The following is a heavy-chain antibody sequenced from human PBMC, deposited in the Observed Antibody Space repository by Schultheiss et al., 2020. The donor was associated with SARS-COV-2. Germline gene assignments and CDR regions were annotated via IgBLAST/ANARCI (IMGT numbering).Heavy chain of an antibody. V-gene: IGHV2-70*01. D-gene: IGHD3-9*01. Sequence: SVPTLVKPTQTLTLTCTFSGFSLSTSGMCVSWIRQPPGKALEWLALIDWDDDKYYSTSLKTRLTISKDTSKNQVVLTMTNMDPVDTATYYCARIRSDILTGYHYGMDVWGQGTTVTVSS. CDR2: IDWDDDK. J-gene: IGHJ6*02. CDR3: ARIRSDILTGYHYGMDV. CDR1: GFSLSTSGMC.